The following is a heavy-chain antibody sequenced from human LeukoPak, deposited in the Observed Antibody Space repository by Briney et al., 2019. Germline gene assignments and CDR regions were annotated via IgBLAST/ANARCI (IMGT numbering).Heavy chain of an antibody. Sequence: GGSLRLSCAASGFSFSDSAMHWVRQASGKGLEWVGRIRNKAGTYATTYAASVKGRFTISRDDSKNTAYLQMNSLKTEDTAVYYCTSTSYCSSASCPYYYYGMDVWGKGTTVTVSS. V-gene: IGHV3-73*01. D-gene: IGHD2-2*01. J-gene: IGHJ6*04. CDR1: GFSFSDSA. CDR3: TSTSYCSSASCPYYYYGMDV. CDR2: IRNKAGTYAT.